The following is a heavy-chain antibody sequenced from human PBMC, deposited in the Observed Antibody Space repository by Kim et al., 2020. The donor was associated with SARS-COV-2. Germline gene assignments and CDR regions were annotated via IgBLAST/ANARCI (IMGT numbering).Heavy chain of an antibody. V-gene: IGHV3-13*01. D-gene: IGHD2-2*01. CDR1: GFTFSSYD. CDR3: AREVGCSRTSCHYGMDV. CDR2: IGNAGDT. J-gene: IGHJ6*02. Sequence: GGSLRLSCAASGFTFSSYDMHWVRQATGKGLEWVSGIGNAGDTYYPGSVKGRFTISRENAKNSLYRQMNSLRAGDTAVYYCAREVGCSRTSCHYGMDVWGQGTTVTVSS.